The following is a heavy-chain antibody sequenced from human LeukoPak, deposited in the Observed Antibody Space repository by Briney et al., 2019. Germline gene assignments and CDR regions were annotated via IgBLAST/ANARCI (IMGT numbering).Heavy chain of an antibody. CDR3: ARDRHYYDSSGYHAGFDY. CDR1: GGSISSYY. CDR2: IYYSGST. J-gene: IGHJ4*02. V-gene: IGHV4-59*01. D-gene: IGHD3-22*01. Sequence: SETLSLTCTVSGGSISSYYWSWIRQPPGKGLEWIGYIYYSGSTNYNPSLKSRVTISVDTSKNQFSLKLSSVTAADTAVYYCARDRHYYDSSGYHAGFDYWGQGTLVTVSS.